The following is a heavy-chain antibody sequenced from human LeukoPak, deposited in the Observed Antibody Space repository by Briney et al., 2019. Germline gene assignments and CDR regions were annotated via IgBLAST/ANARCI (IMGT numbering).Heavy chain of an antibody. CDR2: ITSSSSTI. D-gene: IGHD6-19*01. Sequence: GGSLRLSCAASGFTFSSYSMNWVRQAPGKGLEWVSYITSSSSTIYYADSVKGRFTISRDNAKNSLYLQMNSLRAEDTAVYYCARDLGSGWSPYFDYWGQGTLVTVSS. CDR1: GFTFSSYS. CDR3: ARDLGSGWSPYFDY. V-gene: IGHV3-48*01. J-gene: IGHJ4*02.